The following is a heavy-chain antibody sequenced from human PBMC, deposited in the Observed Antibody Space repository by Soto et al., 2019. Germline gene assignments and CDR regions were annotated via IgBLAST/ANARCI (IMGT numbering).Heavy chain of an antibody. CDR1: GGYIGSGGDY. J-gene: IGHJ6*02. D-gene: IGHD3-10*01. Sequence: SETLSLTCTVSGGYIGSGGDYWSWIRQDPGKGLEWLGYIYSNGNTYYNPSLKSRLVISSDTSQNLFSLRLSSVTAADTAVYYCTRELGSRYDYYYYGMDVWGQGTTVTVSS. CDR3: TRELGSRYDYYYYGMDV. V-gene: IGHV4-31*03. CDR2: IYSNGNT.